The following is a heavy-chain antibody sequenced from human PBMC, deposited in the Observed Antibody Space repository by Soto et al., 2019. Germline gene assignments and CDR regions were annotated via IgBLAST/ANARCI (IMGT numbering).Heavy chain of an antibody. D-gene: IGHD2-8*01. Sequence: AAVKVSCKASGYTFTSYDINWVRQATGQGLEWMGWMNPNSGNTGYAQKFQGRVTMTRNTSISTAYMELSSLRSEDTAVYYCARGRGIVLMVYAIRRHNWFDPWGQGTLVTVSS. J-gene: IGHJ5*02. CDR3: ARGRGIVLMVYAIRRHNWFDP. CDR1: GYTFTSYD. V-gene: IGHV1-8*01. CDR2: MNPNSGNT.